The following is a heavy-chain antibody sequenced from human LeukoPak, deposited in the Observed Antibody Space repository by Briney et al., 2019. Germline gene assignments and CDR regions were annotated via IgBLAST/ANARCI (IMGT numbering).Heavy chain of an antibody. D-gene: IGHD6-19*01. CDR3: ARAHSSGWSHSFDY. Sequence: SETLSLTCTVSGVSISSSSYYWGWVRQAPGKGLEWIGDIYYSGSTYYNPSLKSRVTISVDTPKNQFSLKVSSVTAADTAVYYCARAHSSGWSHSFDYWGQGTLVTVSS. V-gene: IGHV4-39*01. CDR2: IYYSGST. J-gene: IGHJ4*02. CDR1: GVSISSSSYY.